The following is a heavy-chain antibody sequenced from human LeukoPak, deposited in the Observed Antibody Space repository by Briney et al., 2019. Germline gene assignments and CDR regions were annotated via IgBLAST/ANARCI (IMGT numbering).Heavy chain of an antibody. J-gene: IGHJ5*02. Sequence: PSETLSLTCTVSGGSISSGGYYWSWIRQHPGKGLEWIGYIYYSGSTYYNPSLKSRVTISVDTSKNQFSLKLSSVTAADTAVYYCALYGSGSYWGYNWFDPWGQGTLVTVSS. V-gene: IGHV4-31*03. D-gene: IGHD3-10*01. CDR2: IYYSGST. CDR1: GGSISSGGYY. CDR3: ALYGSGSYWGYNWFDP.